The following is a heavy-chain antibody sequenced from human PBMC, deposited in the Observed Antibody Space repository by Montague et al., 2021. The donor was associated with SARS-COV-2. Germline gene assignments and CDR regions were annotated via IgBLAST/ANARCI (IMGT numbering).Heavy chain of an antibody. V-gene: IGHV3-53*01. CDR2: DDAT. J-gene: IGHJ4*02. D-gene: IGHD3-3*01. Sequence: DDATYYADSVKGRFTISRDNSKNTVFLQMNSLRTDDTAVYYCARGTDDALERVYYWGRGTLVTGSA. CDR3: ARGTDDALERVYY.